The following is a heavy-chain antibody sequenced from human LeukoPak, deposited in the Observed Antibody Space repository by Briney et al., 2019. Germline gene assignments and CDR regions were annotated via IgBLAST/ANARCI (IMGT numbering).Heavy chain of an antibody. CDR2: INPNSGGT. V-gene: IGHV1-2*02. J-gene: IGHJ4*02. Sequence: GASVKVSCKASGYTFTGYYMHWVRQAPGQGLEWMGWINPNSGGTNYAQKFQGRVTMTRDTSISTAYMELSRLRSDDTAVYYCASGGYGSSNSCYGVLDNWGQGTLVSVSS. CDR1: GYTFTGYY. CDR3: ASGGYGSSNSCYGVLDN. D-gene: IGHD2-2*03.